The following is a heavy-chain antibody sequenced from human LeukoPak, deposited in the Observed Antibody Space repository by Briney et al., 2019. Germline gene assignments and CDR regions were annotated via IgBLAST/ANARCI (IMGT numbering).Heavy chain of an antibody. CDR3: ARGPKVPRITMIVVVPTGNFDY. CDR1: GGSFSGYY. V-gene: IGHV4-34*01. D-gene: IGHD3-22*01. CDR2: INHSGST. J-gene: IGHJ4*02. Sequence: SETLSLTCAVYGGSFSGYYWGWIRQPPGKGLEWIGEINHSGSTNYNPSLKSRVTISVDTSKNQFSLKLSSVTAADTAVYYCARGPKVPRITMIVVVPTGNFDYWGQGTLVTVSS.